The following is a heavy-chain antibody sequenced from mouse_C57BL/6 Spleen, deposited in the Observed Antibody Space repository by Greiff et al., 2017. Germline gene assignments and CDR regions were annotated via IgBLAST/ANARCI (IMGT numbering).Heavy chain of an antibody. CDR3: ARNYNGSRVLYAMDY. CDR1: GYTFTSYW. D-gene: IGHD1-1*01. V-gene: IGHV1-52*01. Sequence: QVQLQQPGAELVRPGSSVKLSCKASGYTFTSYWMHWVKQRPIQGLEWIGNIDPSDSETHYNQKFKDKATLTVDKSSSTAYMQLSSLTSEDSAVYYCARNYNGSRVLYAMDYWGQGTSVTVST. CDR2: IDPSDSET. J-gene: IGHJ4*01.